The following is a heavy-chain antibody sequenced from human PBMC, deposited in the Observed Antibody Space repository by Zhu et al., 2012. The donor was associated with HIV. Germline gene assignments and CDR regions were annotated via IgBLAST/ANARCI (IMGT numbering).Heavy chain of an antibody. D-gene: IGHD3-10*01. J-gene: IGHJ4*02. Sequence: QVQLQESGPGVVKPSETLSLTCTVSDGSINTYYWNWVRQSPGKGLEWIGYIYYLGNTNYNASLKSRVTMSVDRAKNQFSLRLTSVTAADTAVYYCARGLLTTRGGRYYYDLWGQGSWSPSPQ. V-gene: IGHV4-59*01. CDR2: IYYLGNT. CDR1: DGSINTYY. CDR3: ARGLLTTRGGRYYYDL.